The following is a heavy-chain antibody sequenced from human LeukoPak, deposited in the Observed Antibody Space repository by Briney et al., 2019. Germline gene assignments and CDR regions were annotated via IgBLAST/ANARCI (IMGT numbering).Heavy chain of an antibody. CDR2: IIPIFGTA. Sequence: SVKVSCKASGGTFSSYAISWVRQAPGQGLEWMGGIIPIFGTANYAQKFQGRVTITADESTSTAYMELSSLRSEDTAVYYCAGVSDYGDYLGSYWGQGTLVTVSS. CDR3: AGVSDYGDYLGSY. J-gene: IGHJ4*02. V-gene: IGHV1-69*01. CDR1: GGTFSSYA. D-gene: IGHD4-17*01.